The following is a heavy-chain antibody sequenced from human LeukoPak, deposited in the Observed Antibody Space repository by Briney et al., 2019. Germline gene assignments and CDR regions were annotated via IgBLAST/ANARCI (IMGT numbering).Heavy chain of an antibody. V-gene: IGHV3-30*02. CDR3: ARDNYGLDY. J-gene: IGHJ4*02. Sequence: GGSLRLSCAASGLTVITYAMHWVRQAPGKGLEWVAFIRYDGSEKYYADSVKGRFTISRDNPKNTLYLQMNGLRAEDTAVYYCARDNYGLDYWGQGTLVTVSS. D-gene: IGHD3-10*01. CDR2: IRYDGSEK. CDR1: GLTVITYA.